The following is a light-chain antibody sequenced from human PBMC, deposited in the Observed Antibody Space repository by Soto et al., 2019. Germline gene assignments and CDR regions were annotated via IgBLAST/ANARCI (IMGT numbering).Light chain of an antibody. CDR3: QTWGTAIRV. CDR2: VNSDGSH. CDR1: SGHSHYA. V-gene: IGLV4-69*01. Sequence: QPVLTQSPSASASLGASVKLTCTLSSGHSHYAIAWHQQQPEKGPRYLMKVNSDGSHNKGDGIPDRFSGSSSGAERYLTISNLRSEDEADYYCQTWGTAIRVFGGGTKLTVL. J-gene: IGLJ3*02.